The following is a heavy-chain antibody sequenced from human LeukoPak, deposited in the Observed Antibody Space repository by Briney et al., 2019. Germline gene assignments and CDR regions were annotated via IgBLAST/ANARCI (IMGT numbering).Heavy chain of an antibody. CDR1: GGTFSSYA. J-gene: IGHJ4*02. CDR2: IIPIFGTA. V-gene: IGHV1-69*13. Sequence: SVRVSCKASGGTFSSYAISWVRQAPGQGLEWMGGIIPIFGTANYAQKFQGRVTITADESTSTAYMELSSLRSEDTAVYYCAIRYSSSWYYFDYWGQGTLVTVSS. CDR3: AIRYSSSWYYFDY. D-gene: IGHD6-13*01.